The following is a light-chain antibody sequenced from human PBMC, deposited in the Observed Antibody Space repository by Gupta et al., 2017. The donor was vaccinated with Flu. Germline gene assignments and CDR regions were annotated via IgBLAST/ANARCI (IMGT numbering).Light chain of an antibody. CDR1: QSIDNW. CDR3: QQDNNYPWT. J-gene: IGKJ1*01. Sequence: DIQMTQSPSTLSASVGDRVTITCRASQSIDNWLAWYQQRPGKAPNLVIYKASSVETGVPSRFSGSGSGTEFTLTISSLQPDDFATYYCQQDNNYPWTFGQGTKLEI. V-gene: IGKV1-5*03. CDR2: KAS.